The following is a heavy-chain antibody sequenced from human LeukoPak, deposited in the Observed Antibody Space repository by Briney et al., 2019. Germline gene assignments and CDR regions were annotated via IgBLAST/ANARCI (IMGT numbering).Heavy chain of an antibody. CDR1: GFTFSSYW. J-gene: IGHJ4*02. CDR3: ATVSRSDCSSTSCYKRY. V-gene: IGHV3-7*01. Sequence: PGGSLRLSCAASGFTFSSYWMSWVRQAPGKGLKWVANIKQDGSEKYYVDSVKGRFTISRDNAKNSLYLQMNSLRAEDTAVYYCATVSRSDCSSTSCYKRYWGQGTLVTVSS. D-gene: IGHD2-2*02. CDR2: IKQDGSEK.